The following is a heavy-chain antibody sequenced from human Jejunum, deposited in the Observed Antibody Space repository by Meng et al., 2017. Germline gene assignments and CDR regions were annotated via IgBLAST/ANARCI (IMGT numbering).Heavy chain of an antibody. CDR1: GGYVSSCNYY. Sequence: SETLSLTCTVSGGYVSSCNYYWSWLRPPPGKGLEWIGYRYNSGSTNYNPSLKSRVTISLDTSKSQFSLKLSSVTAADTAIYYCARGGDYFDFWGQGALVTVSS. CDR2: RYNSGST. CDR3: ARGGDYFDF. J-gene: IGHJ4*02. D-gene: IGHD6-25*01. V-gene: IGHV4-61*01.